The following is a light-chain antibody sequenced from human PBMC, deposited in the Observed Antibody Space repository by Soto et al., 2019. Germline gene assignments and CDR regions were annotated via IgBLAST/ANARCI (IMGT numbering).Light chain of an antibody. CDR1: SSNIGAGYD. Sequence: QAVVTQPPSVSGAPGQRVTISCTGSSSNIGAGYDVHWYQQLPGTAPKLLIYGNSNRPSGVPDRFSGSKSGTSASLAITGLQAEDEADYYCQSYDSSLSGYDVFGTGTKVTVL. CDR2: GNS. J-gene: IGLJ1*01. CDR3: QSYDSSLSGYDV. V-gene: IGLV1-40*01.